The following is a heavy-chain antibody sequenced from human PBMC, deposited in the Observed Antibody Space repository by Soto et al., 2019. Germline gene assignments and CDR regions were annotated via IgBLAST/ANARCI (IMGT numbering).Heavy chain of an antibody. D-gene: IGHD3-3*01. V-gene: IGHV1-18*01. CDR3: ARVNPRHDFWSGYYGYNWFGP. CDR1: GYTFTSYG. J-gene: IGHJ5*02. Sequence: QVQLVQSGAEVKKPGASVKVSCKASGYTFTSYGISWVRQAPGQGLEWMGWISAYNGNTNYAQKLQGRVTMTTDTHTRRAYVERRSLRSDDTAVYYCARVNPRHDFWSGYYGYNWFGPWGQGTLVTVSS. CDR2: ISAYNGNT.